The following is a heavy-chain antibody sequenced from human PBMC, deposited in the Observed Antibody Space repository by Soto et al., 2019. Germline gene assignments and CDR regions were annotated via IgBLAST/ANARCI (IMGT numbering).Heavy chain of an antibody. CDR2: IKRDGGEE. CDR3: ARDSLFCSGGNCYSNLDS. Sequence: EVQVVESGGGLVQPGGSLRLSCAASGFTFSTYWMNWVRQAPGKGLEWVANIKRDGGEENYLDSVKGRFTISRDNDKNSLYLQMNSLRTEDTAVYYCARDSLFCSGGNCYSNLDSWGQGTLVTVSS. V-gene: IGHV3-7*01. D-gene: IGHD2-15*01. CDR1: GFTFSTYW. J-gene: IGHJ4*02.